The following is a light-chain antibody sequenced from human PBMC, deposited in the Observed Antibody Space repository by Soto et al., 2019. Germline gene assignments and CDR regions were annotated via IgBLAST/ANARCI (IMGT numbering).Light chain of an antibody. Sequence: EIVMTQSPATLSVSPGERATLSCRASQSVSSNLAWYQQKPGQALRLLIYGASSRATGIPDRFSGSGSGTDFTLTISRLEPEDFAVYYCQQYGRSPSTFGQGTKVDI. CDR3: QQYGRSPST. J-gene: IGKJ1*01. CDR1: QSVSSN. V-gene: IGKV3-20*01. CDR2: GAS.